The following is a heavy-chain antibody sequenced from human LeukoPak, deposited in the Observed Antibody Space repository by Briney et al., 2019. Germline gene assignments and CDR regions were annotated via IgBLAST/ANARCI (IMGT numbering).Heavy chain of an antibody. CDR2: ISSSSTI. J-gene: IGHJ4*02. CDR1: GFTFSSYI. V-gene: IGHV3-48*02. Sequence: GGSLRLSCAASGFTFSSYIMNWVRQAPGKGLEWVSYISSSSTIYYADSVKGRFTISRDNAKNSLYLQMNSLRDEDTAVYYCARDGYTHFDYWGQGTLVTVSS. CDR3: ARDGYTHFDY. D-gene: IGHD1-1*01.